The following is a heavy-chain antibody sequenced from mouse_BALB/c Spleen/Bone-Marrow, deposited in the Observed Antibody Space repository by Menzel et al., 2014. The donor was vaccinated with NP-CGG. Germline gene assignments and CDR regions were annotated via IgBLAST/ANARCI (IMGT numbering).Heavy chain of an antibody. Sequence: VMLVESGPELVRPGVSGKISCQGFGYTFTDYAMHWVKQSHAKSLEWIGVISTFSGNTNYNQKFKAKATMTVDKSSSTAYMRLARLTSEDSAIYYCARETGRGYFDYWGQGTTLTVSS. V-gene: IGHV1-67*01. D-gene: IGHD4-1*01. CDR2: ISTFSGNT. J-gene: IGHJ2*01. CDR1: GYTFTDYA. CDR3: ARETGRGYFDY.